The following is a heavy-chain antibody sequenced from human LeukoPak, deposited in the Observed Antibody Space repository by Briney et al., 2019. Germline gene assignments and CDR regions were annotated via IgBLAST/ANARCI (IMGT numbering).Heavy chain of an antibody. V-gene: IGHV3-23*01. CDR3: ARVKGSYSSSLVWYYYYYMDV. Sequence: GGSLRLSCVASGFTFSIYAMTWVRQTPEKGLEWVSSISGRGVNTYYADSVKSRFTLSRDNSKNTLSLHMNSLRAEDTAVYYCARVKGSYSSSLVWYYYYYMDVWGKGTTVTVSS. CDR1: GFTFSIYA. D-gene: IGHD6-6*01. J-gene: IGHJ6*03. CDR2: ISGRGVNT.